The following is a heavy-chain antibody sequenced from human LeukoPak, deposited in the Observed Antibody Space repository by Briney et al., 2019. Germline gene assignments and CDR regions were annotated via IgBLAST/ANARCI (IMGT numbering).Heavy chain of an antibody. CDR2: ISGSGGST. D-gene: IGHD1-7*01. Sequence: GGSLRFSFAAPGFTFTSKARSWFRQAPGKGLKWFSAISGSGGSTYYADSVKGRFTISRDNSKNTLYLQMNSLRAEDTAVYYCAKGGTTARSDHDYWGQGTLVTVSS. CDR1: GFTFTSKA. J-gene: IGHJ4*02. CDR3: AKGGTTARSDHDY. V-gene: IGHV3-23*01.